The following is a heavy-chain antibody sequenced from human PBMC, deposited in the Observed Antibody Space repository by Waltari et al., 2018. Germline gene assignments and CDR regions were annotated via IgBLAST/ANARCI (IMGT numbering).Heavy chain of an antibody. CDR1: GYTFTGYY. Sequence: QVQLVQSGAEVKKPGASVKVSCKASGYTFTGYYMHWVRQAPGQGLEWMGRINPNSGGTNYAQKFQGRVTMTRDTSISTAYMELSRLRSDDTAVYYCARYINSEWETLGFDYWGQGTLVT. CDR3: ARYINSEWETLGFDY. V-gene: IGHV1-2*06. CDR2: INPNSGGT. D-gene: IGHD1-26*01. J-gene: IGHJ4*02.